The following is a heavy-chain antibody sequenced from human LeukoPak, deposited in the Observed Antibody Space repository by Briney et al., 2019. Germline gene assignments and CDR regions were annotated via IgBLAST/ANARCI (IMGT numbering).Heavy chain of an antibody. J-gene: IGHJ4*02. V-gene: IGHV1-46*01. CDR1: GYTFTSYY. D-gene: IGHD3-10*01. Sequence: ASVKVSCKASGYTFTSYYMHWVRQAPGQGLEWMGIINPSGGSTSYAQKFRGRVTMTEDTSTDTAYMELSSLRSEDTAVYYCAGGSGSYYPLRFDYWGQGTLVTVSS. CDR2: INPSGGST. CDR3: AGGSGSYYPLRFDY.